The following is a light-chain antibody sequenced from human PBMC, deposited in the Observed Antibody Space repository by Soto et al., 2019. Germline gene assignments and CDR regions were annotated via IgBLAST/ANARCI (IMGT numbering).Light chain of an antibody. CDR3: FSRTSYTSRSTLYL. CDR1: SSDIGGYNS. CDR2: DVT. Sequence: QSALTQSASMSGSPGQSITISCTGSSSDIGGYNSVSWYQQHPGKAPKLMIYDVTHRPSGVSNRFSGSKSGNTASLTISGLQAEDEADYYCFSRTSYTSRSTLYLFGTGTKLTVL. J-gene: IGLJ1*01. V-gene: IGLV2-14*01.